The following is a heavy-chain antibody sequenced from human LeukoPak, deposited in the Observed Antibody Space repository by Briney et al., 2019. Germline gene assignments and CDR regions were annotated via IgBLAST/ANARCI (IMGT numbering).Heavy chain of an antibody. Sequence: ASVTVSCKASGFTFTGYYMHWVRQAPGQGLEWMGWINLNSDGTDFAQKFQGRVTMTRDTSISTAYMELSRLRSDDTAVYYCARRGGRSFDHWGQGTLVTVSS. V-gene: IGHV1-2*02. CDR3: ARRGGRSFDH. CDR2: INLNSDGT. D-gene: IGHD3-16*01. CDR1: GFTFTGYY. J-gene: IGHJ4*02.